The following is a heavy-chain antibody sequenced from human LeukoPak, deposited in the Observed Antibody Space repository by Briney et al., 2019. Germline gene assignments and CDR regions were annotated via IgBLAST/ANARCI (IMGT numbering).Heavy chain of an antibody. D-gene: IGHD6-19*01. CDR2: IRYDGSNK. CDR1: GFTFSSYG. CDR3: AKESGADWAVAGTGYFDY. Sequence: GGSLRLSCAASGFTFSSYGMHWVRQAPGKGLEWVAFIRYDGSNKYYADSVKGRFTISRDNSKNTLYLQMNSLRAEDTAVYYCAKESGADWAVAGTGYFDYWGQGTLVTVSP. J-gene: IGHJ4*02. V-gene: IGHV3-30*02.